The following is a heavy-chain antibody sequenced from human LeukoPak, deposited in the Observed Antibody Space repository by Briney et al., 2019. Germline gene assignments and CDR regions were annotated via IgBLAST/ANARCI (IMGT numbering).Heavy chain of an antibody. CDR2: IYSGGST. J-gene: IGHJ6*03. CDR3: ARTGWELAPYYYYMDV. V-gene: IGHV3-66*02. CDR1: GFTVSSNY. D-gene: IGHD1-26*01. Sequence: GGSLRLSCAASGFTVSSNYMSWVRQAPGKGLEWVSVIYSGGSTYYADSVKGRFTISRDNSKITLYLQMNSLRAEDTAVYYCARTGWELAPYYYYMDVWGKGTTVTVSS.